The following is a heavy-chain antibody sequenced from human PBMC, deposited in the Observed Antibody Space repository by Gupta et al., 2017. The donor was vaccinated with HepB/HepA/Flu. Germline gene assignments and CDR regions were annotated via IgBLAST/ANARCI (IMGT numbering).Heavy chain of an antibody. CDR2: ISYDGSNK. CDR1: GFTFCSYA. CDR3: ARDPVVSGYYDSSGYPDY. Sequence: QVQLVASGGGVVQPGRSVRLSCAASGFTFCSYAMHSVRQAPGKGLEWVAVISYDGSNKYYADSVKGRFTISRDNSKNTLYLQMNSLRAEDTAVYYCARDPVVSGYYDSSGYPDYWGQGTLVTVSS. D-gene: IGHD3-22*01. J-gene: IGHJ4*02. V-gene: IGHV3-30-3*01.